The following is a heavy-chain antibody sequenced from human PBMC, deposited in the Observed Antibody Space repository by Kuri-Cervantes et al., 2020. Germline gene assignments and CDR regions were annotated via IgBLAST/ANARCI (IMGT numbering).Heavy chain of an antibody. CDR2: IYHSGST. J-gene: IGHJ6*03. D-gene: IGHD2-15*01. Sequence: LRLSCAVSGGSISSGGYSWSWIRQPPGKGLEWIGYIYHSGSTNYNPSLKSRVTISVDTSRNQFSLKLNSVTAADTAVFYCARGSYYYMDVWGKGTTVTVSS. CDR1: GGSISSGGYS. CDR3: ARGSYYYMDV. V-gene: IGHV4-30-2*01.